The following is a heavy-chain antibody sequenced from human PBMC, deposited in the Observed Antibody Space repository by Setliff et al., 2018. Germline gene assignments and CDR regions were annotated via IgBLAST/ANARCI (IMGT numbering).Heavy chain of an antibody. D-gene: IGHD3-10*01. CDR3: ASRRADYYGSGSYYMEY. V-gene: IGHV1-18*01. CDR2: ISGYNGNT. CDR1: GYSFINYG. Sequence: ASVKVSCKTSGYSFINYGLSWVRQAPGQGLEWVGWISGYNGNTDYAQNLQGRVTMTIDTSTSTAYMELRSLRSDDTAVYYCASRRADYYGSGSYYMEYWGQGTLVTVSS. J-gene: IGHJ4*02.